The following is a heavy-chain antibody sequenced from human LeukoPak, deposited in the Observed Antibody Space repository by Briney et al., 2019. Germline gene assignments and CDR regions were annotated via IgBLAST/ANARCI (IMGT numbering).Heavy chain of an antibody. CDR3: TRSDCSSGRCPGFDN. CDR2: TYYRSKWFI. J-gene: IGHJ4*02. V-gene: IGHV6-1*01. D-gene: IGHD6-19*01. Sequence: SQTLSLTCGISGDSVSSNSAAWNWSRQSPSRGLEWLGRTYYRSKWFINYAPFVKSRIIINPDTLKNQVSLHLNSVTPEATAVYYCTRSDCSSGRCPGFDNWGQGTLVTVSS. CDR1: GDSVSSNSAA.